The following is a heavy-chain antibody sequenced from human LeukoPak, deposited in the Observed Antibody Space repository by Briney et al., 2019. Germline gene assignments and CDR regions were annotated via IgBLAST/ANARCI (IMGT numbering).Heavy chain of an antibody. J-gene: IGHJ6*02. CDR3: ASRYNWNEPYYYYYYGMDV. CDR1: GGSISSGGYY. V-gene: IGHV4-31*03. Sequence: SETLSLTCTVSGGSISSGGYYWSWIRQHPGKGLEWIGYIYYSGSTYYNPSLKSRVTISVDTSKNQFSLKLSSVTAADTAVYHCASRYNWNEPYYYYYYGMDVWGQGTTVTVSS. D-gene: IGHD1-20*01. CDR2: IYYSGST.